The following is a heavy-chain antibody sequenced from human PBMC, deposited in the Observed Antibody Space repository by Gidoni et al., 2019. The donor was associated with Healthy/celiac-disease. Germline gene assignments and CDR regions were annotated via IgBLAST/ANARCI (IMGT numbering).Heavy chain of an antibody. CDR3: ARGNSSSWYLYYYYGMDV. V-gene: IGHV1-69*01. D-gene: IGHD6-13*01. J-gene: IGHJ6*02. CDR1: GGTFSSYA. CDR2: IIPIFGTA. Sequence: QVQLVQSGAEVKKPGSSVNVSCNASGGTFSSYAISWVRQAPGQGLEWMGGIIPIFGTANYAQKFQGRVTITADESTSTAYMELSSLRSEDTAVYYCARGNSSSWYLYYYYGMDVWGQGTTVTVSS.